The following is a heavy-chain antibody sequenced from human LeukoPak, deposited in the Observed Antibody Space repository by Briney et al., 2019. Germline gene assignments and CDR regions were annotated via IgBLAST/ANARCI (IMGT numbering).Heavy chain of an antibody. CDR2: IYHSGST. CDR3: ARVPLRHFDY. J-gene: IGHJ4*02. Sequence: SETLSLTCTVSGYSISSGYYWGWIRQPPGKGLEWIGSIYHSGSTYYNPSLKSRVTISVDTSKNQFSLKLSSVTAADTAVYYCARVPLRHFDYWGQGTLVTVSS. V-gene: IGHV4-38-2*02. CDR1: GYSISSGYY.